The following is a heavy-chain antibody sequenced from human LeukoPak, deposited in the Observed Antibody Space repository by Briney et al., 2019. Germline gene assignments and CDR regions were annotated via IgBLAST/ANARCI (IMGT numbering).Heavy chain of an antibody. CDR1: GGSFSGYY. Sequence: SETLSLTCAVYGGSFSGYYWSWIRQPPGKGLEWIGEINHSGSTNYNPSLKSRVTISVDTSKNQFSLKLSSVTAADTAVYYCARVVGVTIFVVVIIKNWFDPWGQGTLVTVSS. CDR2: INHSGST. J-gene: IGHJ5*02. D-gene: IGHD3-3*01. V-gene: IGHV4-34*01. CDR3: ARVVGVTIFVVVIIKNWFDP.